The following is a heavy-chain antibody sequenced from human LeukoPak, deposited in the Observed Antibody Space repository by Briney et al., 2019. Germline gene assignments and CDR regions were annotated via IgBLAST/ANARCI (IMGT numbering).Heavy chain of an antibody. CDR3: ASRQLRAGYSGTPVDY. J-gene: IGHJ4*02. V-gene: IGHV4-4*02. CDR2: IHHGGGT. D-gene: IGHD5-12*01. Sequence: SETLSLTCAVSGGSIISSNWWSWVRQPPGKGLEWIGEIHHGGGTNYIPSLKSRLTISVDKSKNQFSLNLSSMTAADTAVYYCASRQLRAGYSGTPVDYWGQGTLVTVSS. CDR1: GGSIISSNW.